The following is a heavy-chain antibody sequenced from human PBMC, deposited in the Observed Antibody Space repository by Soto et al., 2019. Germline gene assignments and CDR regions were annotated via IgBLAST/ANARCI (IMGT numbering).Heavy chain of an antibody. CDR1: GYTFTSYY. D-gene: IGHD3-22*01. V-gene: IGHV1-46*01. J-gene: IGHJ6*02. Sequence: ASVKVSCKASGYTFTSYYMHWVRQAPGQGLEWMGIINPSGGSTSYAQKFQGRVTMTRDTSTSTVYMELSSLRSEDTAVYYCARDPQANYYDSSGPSVGMDVWGQGTTVTAS. CDR3: ARDPQANYYDSSGPSVGMDV. CDR2: INPSGGST.